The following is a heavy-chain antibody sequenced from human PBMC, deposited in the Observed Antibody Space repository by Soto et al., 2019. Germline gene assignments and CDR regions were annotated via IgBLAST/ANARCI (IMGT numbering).Heavy chain of an antibody. D-gene: IGHD3-3*01. CDR3: ARSGGYDFSPAY. CDR2: IYYSGST. Sequence: QVQLQESGPGLVKPSETLSLTCTVSGGSISSYYWSWIRQPPGKGLEWIGYIYYSGSTNYNPSLKSRVTISVDTSKNQFSLKLSSVTAADTAVYYCARSGGYDFSPAYWGQGTLVTVSS. CDR1: GGSISSYY. J-gene: IGHJ4*02. V-gene: IGHV4-59*01.